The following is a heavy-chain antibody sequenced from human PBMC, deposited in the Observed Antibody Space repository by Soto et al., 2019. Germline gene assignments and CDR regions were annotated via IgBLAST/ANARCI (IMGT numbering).Heavy chain of an antibody. CDR3: ARDLWGYCGTDCYPLDV. CDR1: GGSISSYY. CDR2: IFYFGST. V-gene: IGHV4-59*01. Sequence: SETLSLTCTVSGGSISSYYWSWIRQTPGKGLEWIGYIFYFGSTNYNPSLKSRVTLSIDTSKNQFSLKLNSVTAADTAVYYCARDLWGYCGTDCYPLDVWGQGTTVTVS. D-gene: IGHD2-21*02. J-gene: IGHJ6*02.